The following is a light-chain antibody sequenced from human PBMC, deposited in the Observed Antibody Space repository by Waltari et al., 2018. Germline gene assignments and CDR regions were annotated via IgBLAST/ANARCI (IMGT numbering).Light chain of an antibody. CDR3: LQYYNNPFA. Sequence: DIVITQSPDRLAVSLGERHTMTSRSCEKILYCSNNKNYLTWYQQKPGQPPKLLVYWASTRQSGVPDRFSGSGSGTDFTLTISSLQAEDVAVYYCLQYYNNPFAFGPGTKVDIK. CDR1: EKILYCSNNKNY. J-gene: IGKJ3*01. V-gene: IGKV4-1*01. CDR2: WAS.